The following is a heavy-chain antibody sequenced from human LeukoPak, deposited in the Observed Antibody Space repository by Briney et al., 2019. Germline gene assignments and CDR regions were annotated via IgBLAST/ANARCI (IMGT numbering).Heavy chain of an antibody. J-gene: IGHJ4*02. CDR1: GFSVSSSY. Sequence: GGSLRLSCAASGFSVSSSYMSWVRQAPGKGLGCVSVISRSGSTYYADSVKGRFTISRDNSKNTLYLQMNSLRAEDTAVYYCARDCGGDSDYWGQGTLVTVSS. D-gene: IGHD4-17*01. V-gene: IGHV3-66*01. CDR3: ARDCGGDSDY. CDR2: ISRSGST.